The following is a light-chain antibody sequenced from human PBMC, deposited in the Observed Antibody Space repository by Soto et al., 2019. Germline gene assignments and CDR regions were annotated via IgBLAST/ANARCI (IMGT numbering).Light chain of an antibody. J-gene: IGKJ5*01. V-gene: IGKV1-9*01. CDR1: QDISSF. CDR3: QQYYSYLIT. Sequence: IQLTESPSSLSASVGDRVTITCRASQDISSFLAWYQQKPGKAPKLLIFAASTLQSGVPSRFSGSGSGTDFTLTTSCLQSEDFATYYCQQYYSYLITFGQGTRLEIK. CDR2: AAS.